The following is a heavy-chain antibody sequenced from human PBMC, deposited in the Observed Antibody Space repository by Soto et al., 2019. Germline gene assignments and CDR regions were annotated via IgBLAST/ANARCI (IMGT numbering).Heavy chain of an antibody. CDR3: ARGQGYSYGGYHWFDP. D-gene: IGHD5-18*01. J-gene: IGHJ5*02. CDR1: GGSFSGYY. Sequence: PSETLSLTCAVYGGSFSGYYWSWIRQPPGKGLEWIGEINHSGSTNYNPSLKSRVTISVDTSKNQFSLKLSSVTAADTAVYYCARGQGYSYGGYHWFDPWGQGTLVTVSS. V-gene: IGHV4-34*01. CDR2: INHSGST.